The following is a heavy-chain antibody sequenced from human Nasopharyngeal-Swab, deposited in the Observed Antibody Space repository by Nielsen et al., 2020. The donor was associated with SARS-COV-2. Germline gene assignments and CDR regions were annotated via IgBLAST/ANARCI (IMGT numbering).Heavy chain of an antibody. J-gene: IGHJ4*02. D-gene: IGHD3-22*01. CDR3: ARNVYYYDARTLDY. CDR1: GFTFSDYY. Sequence: GGSLRLSCAASGFTFSDYYMSWIRQAPGKGLEWVSYISSSGSTIYYADSVKGRFTISRDNSKNTLYLQMNSLRAEDTAVYYCARNVYYYDARTLDYWGQGTLVTVSS. CDR2: ISSSGSTI. V-gene: IGHV3-11*04.